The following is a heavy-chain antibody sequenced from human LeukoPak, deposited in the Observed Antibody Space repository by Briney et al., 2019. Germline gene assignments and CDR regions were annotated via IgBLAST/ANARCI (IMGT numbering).Heavy chain of an antibody. Sequence: GGSLRLSCVASGFTFSYYPLSWVRQAPGKGLEWVAAIGSASGTKYYADSVKGRFTISRDNAKNSLYLQMNSLRDEDTAVYYCARDGQWLVRFDYWGQGTLVTVSS. CDR1: GFTFSYYP. V-gene: IGHV3-48*02. CDR3: ARDGQWLVRFDY. J-gene: IGHJ4*02. D-gene: IGHD6-19*01. CDR2: IGSASGTK.